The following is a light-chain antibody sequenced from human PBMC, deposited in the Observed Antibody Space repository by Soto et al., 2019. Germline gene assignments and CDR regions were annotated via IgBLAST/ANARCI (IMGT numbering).Light chain of an antibody. CDR3: AAWYDSLNALV. CDR1: SSNIGNNA. CDR2: YDD. V-gene: IGLV1-36*01. Sequence: QSVLTQPPSVSEVPRQRVTISCSGSSSNIGNNAVNWYQQIPGKAPKLLIYYDDLLPSGVSDRFSGSKSGTSASLAISGLQSEDEADYYCAAWYDSLNALVSGGGTKLTVL. J-gene: IGLJ2*01.